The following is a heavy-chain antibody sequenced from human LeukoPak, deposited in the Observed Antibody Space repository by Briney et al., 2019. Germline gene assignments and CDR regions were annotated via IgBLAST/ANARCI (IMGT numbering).Heavy chain of an antibody. CDR2: INHSGST. J-gene: IGHJ3*02. D-gene: IGHD3-9*01. CDR1: GGSISSGSYY. Sequence: SQTLSLTCTVSGGSISSGSYYWSWIRQPPGKGLEWIGEINHSGSTNYNPSLKSRVTISVDTSKNQFSLKLSSVTAADTAVYYCARPLFYYDILTGYYRGPDKANAFDIWGQGTMVTASS. CDR3: ARPLFYYDILTGYYRGPDKANAFDI. V-gene: IGHV4-39*07.